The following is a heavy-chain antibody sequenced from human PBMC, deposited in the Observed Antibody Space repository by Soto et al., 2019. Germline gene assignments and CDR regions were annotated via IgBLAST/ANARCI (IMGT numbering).Heavy chain of an antibody. CDR2: ISGDSATI. D-gene: IGHD1-20*01. CDR3: AKLNRHDNYAY. V-gene: IGHV3-23*01. CDR1: GFTFTSHP. J-gene: IGHJ4*02. Sequence: GGSLRLSCAASGFTFTSHPLSWVRQAPGKGLEWVSAISGDSATIDYADSVKGRFTISRDNSENTVYLQMTSLRVEDTAVYHCAKLNRHDNYAYWGRGTQFTVSS.